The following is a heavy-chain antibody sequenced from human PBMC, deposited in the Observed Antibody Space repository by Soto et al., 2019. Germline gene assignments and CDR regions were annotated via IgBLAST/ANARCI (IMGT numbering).Heavy chain of an antibody. Sequence: ASETLSLTCTVSGGSISSYYWSWIRQPPGKGLEWIGYIYYSGSTNYNPSLKSRVTISVDTSKNQFSLKLSSVTAADTAGYYCARGSITGTTYHGFDPWGQGTLVTVSS. CDR2: IYYSGST. V-gene: IGHV4-59*01. J-gene: IGHJ5*02. D-gene: IGHD1-20*01. CDR3: ARGSITGTTYHGFDP. CDR1: GGSISSYY.